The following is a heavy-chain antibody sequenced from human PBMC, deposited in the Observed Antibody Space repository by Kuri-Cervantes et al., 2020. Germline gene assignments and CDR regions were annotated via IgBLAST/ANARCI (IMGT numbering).Heavy chain of an antibody. Sequence: GSLRLSCTVSGGSISSYYWSWIRQPPGKGLEWIGYIYYSGSTYYNPSLKSRVTISVDTSKNQFSLKLSSVTAADTAVYYCARHESIAAPLDYWGQGTLVTVSS. CDR3: ARHESIAAPLDY. D-gene: IGHD6-6*01. J-gene: IGHJ4*02. V-gene: IGHV4-59*04. CDR1: GGSISSYY. CDR2: IYYSGST.